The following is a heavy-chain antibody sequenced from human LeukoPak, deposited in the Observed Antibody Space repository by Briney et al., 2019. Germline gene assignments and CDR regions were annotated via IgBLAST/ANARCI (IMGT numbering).Heavy chain of an antibody. J-gene: IGHJ5*02. CDR1: GGSLSSNNW. Sequence: SETLSLTCALSGGSLSSNNWWSWVRQPPGKGLGWIGEISHNGSTHYNPSLKSRVPLSIDKSKNQFSLKLRSVTPPDTGFDYCGRGYCAKGVCYNAAYNWFDPWGQGTLVIVSS. V-gene: IGHV4-4*02. D-gene: IGHD2-8*01. CDR2: ISHNGST. CDR3: GRGYCAKGVCYNAAYNWFDP.